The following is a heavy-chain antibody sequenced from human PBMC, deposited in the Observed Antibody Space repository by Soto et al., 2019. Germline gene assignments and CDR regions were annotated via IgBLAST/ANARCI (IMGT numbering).Heavy chain of an antibody. D-gene: IGHD1-1*01. CDR3: ARENDDYFDY. Sequence: QVQLVQSGGAVVRPGRSLRLSCVASGFTFSSFAMSWVRQAPGKGLEWVALISYVGGNEYYTASVKGRFTISRDNFKNTMFLEMNSLRAEDTAVYYCARENDDYFDYWGQGTLATVSS. V-gene: IGHV3-30*03. CDR1: GFTFSSFA. J-gene: IGHJ4*02. CDR2: ISYVGGNE.